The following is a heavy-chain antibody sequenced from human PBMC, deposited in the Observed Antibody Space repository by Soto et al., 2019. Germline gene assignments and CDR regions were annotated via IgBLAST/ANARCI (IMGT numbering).Heavy chain of an antibody. Sequence: QVQLQESGPGLVKPSETLSLTCTVSGGSISSYYWSWIRQPPGKGLEWIGYIYYSGSTNYNPSLKSRVTISADTSKNQFSLKLSSVTAADTAVYYCARDRLAVAGTGYYYYYGMDVWGQGTTVTVSS. CDR3: ARDRLAVAGTGYYYYYGMDV. V-gene: IGHV4-59*01. J-gene: IGHJ6*02. CDR2: IYYSGST. D-gene: IGHD6-19*01. CDR1: GGSISSYY.